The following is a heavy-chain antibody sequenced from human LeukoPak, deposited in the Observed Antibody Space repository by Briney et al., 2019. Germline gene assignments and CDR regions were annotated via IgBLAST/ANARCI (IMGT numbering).Heavy chain of an antibody. CDR2: ISAYNGNT. J-gene: IGHJ4*02. V-gene: IGHV1-18*01. D-gene: IGHD6-13*01. CDR3: ARDLGDSSSWYEDYFDY. CDR1: GYTFTSYG. Sequence: ASVKVSCKASGYTFTSYGISWVRQAPGQGLELMGWISAYNGNTNYAQKLQGRVTMTTDTSTSTAYMELRSLRSDDTAVYYCARDLGDSSSWYEDYFDYWGQGTLVTVSS.